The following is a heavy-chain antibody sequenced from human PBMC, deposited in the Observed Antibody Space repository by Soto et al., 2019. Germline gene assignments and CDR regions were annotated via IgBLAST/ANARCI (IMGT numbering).Heavy chain of an antibody. V-gene: IGHV4-31*03. Sequence: QVQLQESGPGLVKPSQTLSLTCTVPGGSINGGGYYWTWIRQHPGKGLEWFGNIYNRGTTYYNPALEGRGSIPRDRSKNQVSRKVTSVTAADSAVYYCARGRGYSDQNFFDLWGQGIRVTVSS. CDR2: IYNRGTT. CDR1: GGSINGGGYY. J-gene: IGHJ5*02. D-gene: IGHD6-25*01. CDR3: ARGRGYSDQNFFDL.